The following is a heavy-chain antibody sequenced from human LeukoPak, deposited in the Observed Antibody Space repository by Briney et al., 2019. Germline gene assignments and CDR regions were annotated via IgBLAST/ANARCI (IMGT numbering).Heavy chain of an antibody. J-gene: IGHJ2*01. D-gene: IGHD6-19*01. CDR3: ARDPRKYTNDWYRRWYFDL. CDR2: INHSGST. V-gene: IGHV4-34*01. Sequence: PSETLSLTCAVYGGSFSNTYWSWIRQPPGKGLEWIGEINHSGSTNYNPSLKSRVTISVDTSKNQFSLKLRSVTAADTAVYFCARDPRKYTNDWYRRWYFDLWGRGTLVTVSS. CDR1: GGSFSNTY.